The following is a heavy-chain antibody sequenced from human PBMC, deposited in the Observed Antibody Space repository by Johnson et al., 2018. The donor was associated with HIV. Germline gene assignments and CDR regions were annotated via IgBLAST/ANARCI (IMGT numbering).Heavy chain of an antibody. V-gene: IGHV3-11*04. J-gene: IGHJ3*02. Sequence: QVQLVESGGGLIQPGGSLRLSCAASGFTVSSNYMSWIRQAPGKGLEWVSYISSSGSTMYYADSVKGRFTLSRDNAKNSLYLQMNSLRAEDTAVYYCARLTTSADGGAFDIWGQGTMVTVSS. CDR2: ISSSGSTM. CDR3: ARLTTSADGGAFDI. CDR1: GFTVSSNY. D-gene: IGHD1-14*01.